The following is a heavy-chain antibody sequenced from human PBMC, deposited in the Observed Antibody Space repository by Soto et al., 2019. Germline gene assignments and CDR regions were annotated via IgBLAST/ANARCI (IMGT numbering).Heavy chain of an antibody. Sequence: PGEYLKISCKGSGYSFTRYWMGWVRQMPGKGLEWMGIIYPGDYHTSHSPSFQGQVTISADKSISTAYLQWSSLKASDTAMYYCARRVAGTLDYWGQGILVTVSS. J-gene: IGHJ4*02. CDR1: GYSFTRYW. D-gene: IGHD6-19*01. CDR2: IYPGDYHT. CDR3: ARRVAGTLDY. V-gene: IGHV5-51*01.